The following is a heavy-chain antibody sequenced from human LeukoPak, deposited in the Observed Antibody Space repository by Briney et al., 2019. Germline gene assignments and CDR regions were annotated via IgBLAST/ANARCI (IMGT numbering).Heavy chain of an antibody. CDR2: MNPNSGNT. CDR1: GYTFTSYD. J-gene: IGHJ6*02. V-gene: IGHV1-8*01. D-gene: IGHD2-2*01. Sequence: ASVKVSCKASGYTFTSYDINWVRQATGQGLEWMGWMNPNSGNTGYAQKFQGRVTITADKSTSTAYMELSSLRSEDTAVYYCAREDRYCSSTSCYRRLYYYYGMDVWGQGTTVTVSS. CDR3: AREDRYCSSTSCYRRLYYYYGMDV.